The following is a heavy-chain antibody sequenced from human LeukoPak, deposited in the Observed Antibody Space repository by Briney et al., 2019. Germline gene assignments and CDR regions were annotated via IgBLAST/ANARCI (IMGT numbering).Heavy chain of an antibody. D-gene: IGHD5-24*01. CDR1: GFTFSSYG. J-gene: IGHJ4*02. CDR2: IWYDGSNK. Sequence: GGSLRLSCAASGFTFSSYGMHWVRQAPGKGLEWVAVIWYDGSNKYYADSVKGRFTISRDNSKNTLYLQMNSLRAEDTAVYYCAREGPDVYFDYWGQGALVTVSS. CDR3: AREGPDVYFDY. V-gene: IGHV3-33*01.